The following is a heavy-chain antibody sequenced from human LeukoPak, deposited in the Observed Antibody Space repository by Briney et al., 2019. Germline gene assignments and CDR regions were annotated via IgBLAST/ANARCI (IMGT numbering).Heavy chain of an antibody. Sequence: PGGSLRLSCAASGFTFSSYSMNWVRQAPGKGLEWVSSISSSRSYIYYADSVKGRFTISRDNAKNSLYLQMNSLRAEDTSVYYCARDYPQLGFDYWGPGTLVTVSS. D-gene: IGHD6-13*01. V-gene: IGHV3-21*01. CDR2: ISSSRSYI. CDR1: GFTFSSYS. CDR3: ARDYPQLGFDY. J-gene: IGHJ4*02.